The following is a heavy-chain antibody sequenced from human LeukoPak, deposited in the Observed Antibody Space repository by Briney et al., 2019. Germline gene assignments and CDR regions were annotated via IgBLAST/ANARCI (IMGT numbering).Heavy chain of an antibody. D-gene: IGHD3-16*01. Sequence: GGSLRLSCAASGFTFSTYAMTWVRQAPGRGLEWVATIKEDGSEAYFGDSVKGRFAISRDNAKNSLYLQMNSLRGEDTAVYYCARGGANRFDYWGQGTLVTVSS. J-gene: IGHJ4*02. CDR1: GFTFSTYA. V-gene: IGHV3-7*04. CDR2: IKEDGSEA. CDR3: ARGGANRFDY.